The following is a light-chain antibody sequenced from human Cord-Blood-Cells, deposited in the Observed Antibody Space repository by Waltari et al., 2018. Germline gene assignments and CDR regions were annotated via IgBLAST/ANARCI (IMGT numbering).Light chain of an antibody. J-gene: IGLJ3*02. CDR3: AAWDDSLNGPV. Sequence: QSVLPQPPSASGTPGQRVTISCSGSSSNIGSNTVNWYQQLPGTAPKPLIYSNNPRPSGVPDRFSGSKSGTSASLAISGLQSEDEADYYCAAWDDSLNGPVFGGGTKLTVL. V-gene: IGLV1-44*01. CDR1: SSNIGSNT. CDR2: SNN.